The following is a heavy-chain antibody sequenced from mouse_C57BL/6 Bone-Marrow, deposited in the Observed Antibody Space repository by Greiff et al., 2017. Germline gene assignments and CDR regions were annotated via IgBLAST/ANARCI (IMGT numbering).Heavy chain of an antibody. D-gene: IGHD1-1*01. Sequence: VMLVESGPGILQPSQTLSLTCSFSGFSLSTFGMGVGWIRQPSGKGLEWLAHIWWDDDKYYKPALKSRLTISKDTSKNQVFLKIANVDTADTATYYCARGTYYYDSSRFDYWGQGTTLTVSS. CDR1: GFSLSTFGMG. V-gene: IGHV8-8*01. CDR3: ARGTYYYDSSRFDY. CDR2: IWWDDDK. J-gene: IGHJ2*01.